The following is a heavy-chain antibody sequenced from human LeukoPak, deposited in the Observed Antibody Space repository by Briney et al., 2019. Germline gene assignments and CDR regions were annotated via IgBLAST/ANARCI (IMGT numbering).Heavy chain of an antibody. J-gene: IGHJ4*02. V-gene: IGHV3-23*01. Sequence: GGSLRLSCAPAGFTFSSYAMSWVRQVRGEGMEWVSSISGSGGSTYYADSVKGRFTISRDNSKNTLYVQMNSLRAEDTAVYSCAKGLQWELPFDYWGQGTLVTVSS. CDR1: GFTFSSYA. CDR2: ISGSGGST. CDR3: AKGLQWELPFDY. D-gene: IGHD1-26*01.